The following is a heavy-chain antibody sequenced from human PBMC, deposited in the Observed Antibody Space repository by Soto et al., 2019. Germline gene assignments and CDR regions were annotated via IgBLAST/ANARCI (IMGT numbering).Heavy chain of an antibody. D-gene: IGHD2-2*01. V-gene: IGHV1-69*13. CDR1: GGTFSSYA. J-gene: IGHJ6*02. Sequence: GASVKVSCKASGGTFSSYAISWVLQAPGQGLEWMGGIIPIFGTANYAQKFQGRVTITADESTSTAYMELSSLRSEDTAVYYCARDQLVNRYYYYGMDVWGQGTTVTVSS. CDR2: IIPIFGTA. CDR3: ARDQLVNRYYYYGMDV.